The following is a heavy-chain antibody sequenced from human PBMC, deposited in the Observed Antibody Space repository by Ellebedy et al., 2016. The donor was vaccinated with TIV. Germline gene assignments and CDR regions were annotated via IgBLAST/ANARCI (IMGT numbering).Heavy chain of an antibody. CDR2: IRNKANNYAT. D-gene: IGHD1-26*01. J-gene: IGHJ4*02. Sequence: PGGSLRLSCAASGFTFSSYAMHWVRQASGKGLEWVGLIRNKANNYATAYATSVKGRFTISRDDSKNTAYLQMNSLKTEDTAVYYCTRLVGATTLFNYWGQGTLVTVSS. CDR1: GFTFSSYA. CDR3: TRLVGATTLFNY. V-gene: IGHV3-73*01.